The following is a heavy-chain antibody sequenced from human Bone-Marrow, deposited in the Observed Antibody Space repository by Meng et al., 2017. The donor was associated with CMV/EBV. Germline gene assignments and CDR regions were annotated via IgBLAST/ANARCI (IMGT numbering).Heavy chain of an antibody. CDR1: GFTFSSYS. J-gene: IGHJ4*02. Sequence: GESLKISCAASGFTFSSYSMNWVRQAPGKGLEWVSSISSSSSYIYYADSVKGRFTISRDNAKNSLYLQMNSLRAEDTAVYYCARDGTQGYCTNGVCYRGDFDYWGQGTLVTVSS. D-gene: IGHD2-8*01. V-gene: IGHV3-21*01. CDR2: ISSSSSYI. CDR3: ARDGTQGYCTNGVCYRGDFDY.